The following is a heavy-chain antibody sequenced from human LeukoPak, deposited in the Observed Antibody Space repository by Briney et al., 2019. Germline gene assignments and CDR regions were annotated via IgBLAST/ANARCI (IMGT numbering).Heavy chain of an antibody. CDR1: GYTFTSYD. CDR3: ARSGLIRGVIITPFDY. J-gene: IGHJ4*02. D-gene: IGHD3-10*01. Sequence: ASVKVSCKASGYTFTSYDINWVRQATGQGLEWMGWMNPNSGNTGYAQKFQGRVTITRNTSISTAYMELSSLKSEDTAVYYCARSGLIRGVIITPFDYWGQGTLVTVSS. V-gene: IGHV1-8*03. CDR2: MNPNSGNT.